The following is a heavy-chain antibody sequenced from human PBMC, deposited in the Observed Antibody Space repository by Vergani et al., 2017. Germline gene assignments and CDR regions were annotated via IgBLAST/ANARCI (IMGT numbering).Heavy chain of an antibody. D-gene: IGHD5-18*01. CDR2: IRYDGSNK. CDR3: AKAAMGLFDY. J-gene: IGHJ4*02. V-gene: IGHV3-30*02. CDR1: GFTFSSYG. Sequence: QVQLVESGGGVVQPGGSLRLSCAASGFTFSSYGMHWVRQAPGKGLKWVAFIRYDGSNKYYADSVKGRFTISRDNSKNTLYLQMNSLRAEDTAVYYCAKAAMGLFDYWGQGTLVTVSS.